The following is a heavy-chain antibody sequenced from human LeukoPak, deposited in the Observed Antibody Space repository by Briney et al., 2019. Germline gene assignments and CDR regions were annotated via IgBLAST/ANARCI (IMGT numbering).Heavy chain of an antibody. J-gene: IGHJ4*02. CDR2: ISLNDGST. CDR3: AKWSPYGGNPGY. D-gene: IGHD4-23*01. CDR1: GFTFRSYA. Sequence: GGSLKLSCTASGFTFRSYAMNWVRQAPGKGLEWVSVISLNDGSTYYADSVRGRFTISRDNSKNTLFLQMNSLRAEDTAVYYCAKWSPYGGNPGYWGQGTLVTVSS. V-gene: IGHV3-23*01.